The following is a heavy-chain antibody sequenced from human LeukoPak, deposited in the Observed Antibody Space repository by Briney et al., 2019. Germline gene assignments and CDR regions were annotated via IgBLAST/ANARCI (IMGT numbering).Heavy chain of an antibody. V-gene: IGHV1-18*01. Sequence: ASVKVSCKASGYTFTSYGISWVRQAPGQGLEWMGWISAYNGNTNYAQKLQGRVTMTTDTSTSTAYMELRSLRSDDTAVYYCVSHRASIAVAGTDGVFDYWGQGTLVTVSS. J-gene: IGHJ4*02. CDR2: ISAYNGNT. CDR3: VSHRASIAVAGTDGVFDY. CDR1: GYTFTSYG. D-gene: IGHD6-19*01.